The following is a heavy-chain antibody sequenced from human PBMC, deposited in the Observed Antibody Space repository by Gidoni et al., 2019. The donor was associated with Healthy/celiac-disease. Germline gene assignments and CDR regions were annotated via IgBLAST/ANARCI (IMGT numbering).Heavy chain of an antibody. CDR2: IWYDGSNK. J-gene: IGHJ6*02. V-gene: IGHV3-33*01. CDR3: ARDETLGYYYYGMDV. CDR1: GFTFSSYG. Sequence: QVQLVESGGGVVQPGRSLRLSCAASGFTFSSYGMHWFRQAPGKGLEWVAVIWYDGSNKYYADPVKGRFTISRDNSKNTLYLQMNSLRAEDTAVYYCARDETLGYYYYGMDVWGQGTTVTVSS.